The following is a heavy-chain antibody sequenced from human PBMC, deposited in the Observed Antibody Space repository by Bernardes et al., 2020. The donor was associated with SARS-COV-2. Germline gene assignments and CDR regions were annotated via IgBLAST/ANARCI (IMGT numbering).Heavy chain of an antibody. Sequence: GSLRLSCSASGFTFSNFRMHWVRQAPGEGLEWVARINLDGTSTNYGESVKGRFSISRDNAKNTLYLQVSSLRAEDTAVYFCGRGASISGDFWDNWIDHWGQGTLVTVS. CDR2: INLDGTST. CDR3: GRGASISGDFWDNWIDH. D-gene: IGHD7-27*01. J-gene: IGHJ5*02. V-gene: IGHV3-74*01. CDR1: GFTFSNFR.